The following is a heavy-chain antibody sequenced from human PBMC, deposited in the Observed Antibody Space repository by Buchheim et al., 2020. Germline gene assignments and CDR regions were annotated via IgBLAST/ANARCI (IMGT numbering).Heavy chain of an antibody. CDR1: GFSVSDYY. V-gene: IGHV3-11*01. CDR2: ISRSRNNV. D-gene: IGHD3-22*01. J-gene: IGHJ3*01. CDR3: ARHQDYNGYFAFDV. Sequence: VQLVESGGGLVQPGGSLRLSCAASGFSVSDYYMNWIRQVPGKGFEWFSYISRSRNNVFYADSVKGRFTISRDNPQNSLLLQMDNLGADDTAVYFCARHQDYNGYFAFDVWGQGT.